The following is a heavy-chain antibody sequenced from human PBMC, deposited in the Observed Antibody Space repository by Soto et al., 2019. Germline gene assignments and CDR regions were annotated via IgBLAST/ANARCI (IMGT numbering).Heavy chain of an antibody. V-gene: IGHV3-23*01. D-gene: IGHD2-2*01. Sequence: PGGSLRLSCAASGFTFSSYAMSWVRQAPGKGLEWVSAISGSGGSTYYADSVKGRFTISRDNSKNTLYLQMNSLRAEDTAVYYCAKDSGYCSSTSCQTLPRYYFDYWGQGTLVTVSS. J-gene: IGHJ4*02. CDR1: GFTFSSYA. CDR2: ISGSGGST. CDR3: AKDSGYCSSTSCQTLPRYYFDY.